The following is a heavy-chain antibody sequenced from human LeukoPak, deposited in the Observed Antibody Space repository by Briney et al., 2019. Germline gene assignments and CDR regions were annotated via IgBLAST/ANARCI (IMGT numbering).Heavy chain of an antibody. CDR3: ARVTPAGLAYDY. Sequence: EASVKVSCKASGYTFTGYYMHWVRQAPGQGLEWMGRINPNSGGTNYAQKFQGRVTMTRDTSTSTAYMELSRLRSDDTAVYYCARVTPAGLAYDYWGQGTLVTVSS. CDR1: GYTFTGYY. D-gene: IGHD2-21*01. J-gene: IGHJ4*02. CDR2: INPNSGGT. V-gene: IGHV1-2*06.